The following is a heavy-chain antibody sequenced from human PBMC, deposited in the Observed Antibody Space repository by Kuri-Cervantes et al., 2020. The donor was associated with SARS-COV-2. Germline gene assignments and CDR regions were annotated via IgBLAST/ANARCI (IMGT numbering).Heavy chain of an antibody. CDR1: GYTFTGYY. Sequence: ASVKVPCKASGYTFTGYYMHWVRQAPGQRLEWMGWINAGNGDTKISQKFQGRVTITRDIFADTAYMDLSSLRSEDTAVYYCAMYFYGSGNYHDTLDKWGQGTLVTVSS. J-gene: IGHJ4*02. V-gene: IGHV1-3*01. CDR3: AMYFYGSGNYHDTLDK. CDR2: INAGNGDT. D-gene: IGHD3-10*01.